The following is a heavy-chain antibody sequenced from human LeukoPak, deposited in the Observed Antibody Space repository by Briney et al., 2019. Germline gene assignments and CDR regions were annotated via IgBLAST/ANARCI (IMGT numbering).Heavy chain of an antibody. J-gene: IGHJ6*03. CDR2: IKQDGSEK. Sequence: GGSLRLSCAASGFTFSSYLMSWVRQAPGKGLEWVANIKQDGSEKYYVDSVKGRFTISRDNAKNSLYLQMNSLRAEDTAVYYCARDSQYYYYYYMDVWGKGTTVTVSS. CDR1: GFTFSSYL. V-gene: IGHV3-7*01. CDR3: ARDSQYYYYYYMDV.